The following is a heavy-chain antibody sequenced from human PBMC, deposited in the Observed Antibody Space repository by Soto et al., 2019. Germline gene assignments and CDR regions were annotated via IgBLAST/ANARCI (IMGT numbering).Heavy chain of an antibody. CDR3: ARPLLYYDYVPFY. D-gene: IGHD3-16*01. Sequence: ASVKVSCKASGYSFSFYGINWVRQAPGQRLEWMGWINAGNGNTKYSQKFQGRVTITRDTSASTAYMELSSLRSEDTAVYYCARPLLYYDYVPFYWGQGTLVTVSS. J-gene: IGHJ4*02. CDR1: GYSFSFYG. V-gene: IGHV1-3*01. CDR2: INAGNGNT.